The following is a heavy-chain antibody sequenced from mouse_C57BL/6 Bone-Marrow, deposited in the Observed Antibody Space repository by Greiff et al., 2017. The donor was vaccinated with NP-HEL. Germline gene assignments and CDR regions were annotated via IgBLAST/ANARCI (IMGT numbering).Heavy chain of an antibody. V-gene: IGHV1-81*01. CDR2: IYPRSGNT. CDR1: GYTFTSYG. Sequence: QVQLKQSGAELARPGASVKLSCKASGYTFTSYGISWVKQRTGQGLEWFGEIYPRSGNTYYNEKFKGKATLTADKSSSTAYMELRSLTSEDSAVYFCAKKLSGNWGQGTLVTVSA. J-gene: IGHJ3*01. CDR3: AKKLSGN. D-gene: IGHD3-1*01.